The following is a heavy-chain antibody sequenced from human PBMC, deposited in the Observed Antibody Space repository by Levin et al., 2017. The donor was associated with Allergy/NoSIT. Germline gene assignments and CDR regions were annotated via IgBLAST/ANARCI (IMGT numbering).Heavy chain of an antibody. V-gene: IGHV4-4*07. CDR3: ASFDYYYDSSGYYLGAFDI. Sequence: SETLSLTCTVSGGSISSYYWSWIRQPAGKGLEWIGRIYTSGSTNYNPSLKSRVTMSVDTSKNQFSLKLSSVTAADTAVYYCASFDYYYDSSGYYLGAFDIWGQGTMVTVSS. D-gene: IGHD3-22*01. CDR2: IYTSGST. CDR1: GGSISSYY. J-gene: IGHJ3*02.